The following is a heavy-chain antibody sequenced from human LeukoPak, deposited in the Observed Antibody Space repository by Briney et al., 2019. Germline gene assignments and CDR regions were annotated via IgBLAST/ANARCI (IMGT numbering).Heavy chain of an antibody. CDR2: ISYDGSNK. Sequence: GGSLRLSCAASGFTFSSYAMHWVRQAPGKGLEWVAVISYDGSNKYYADSVKGRFTISRDNSKNTLYLQMNSLRAEDTAVYYCARGDSNVLLWFGELLTDAFDIWGQGTMVTVSS. J-gene: IGHJ3*02. CDR1: GFTFSSYA. D-gene: IGHD3-10*01. V-gene: IGHV3-30-3*01. CDR3: ARGDSNVLLWFGELLTDAFDI.